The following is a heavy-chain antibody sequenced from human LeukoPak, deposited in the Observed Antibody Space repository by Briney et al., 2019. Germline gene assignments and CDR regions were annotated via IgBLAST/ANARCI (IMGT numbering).Heavy chain of an antibody. J-gene: IGHJ3*02. CDR1: GGTFSSYA. D-gene: IGHD3-16*02. Sequence: ASVKVSCKASGGTFSSYAISWVRQAPGQGLEWMGRIIPILGTANYAQKFQGRVTITADESTSTAYMELSSLRSEDTAVYYCATGVFDVAKWRAFDIWGQGTMVTVSS. V-gene: IGHV1-69*11. CDR3: ATGVFDVAKWRAFDI. CDR2: IIPILGTA.